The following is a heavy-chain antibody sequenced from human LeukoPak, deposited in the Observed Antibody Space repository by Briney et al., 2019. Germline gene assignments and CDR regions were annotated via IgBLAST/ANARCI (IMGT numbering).Heavy chain of an antibody. D-gene: IGHD6-19*01. CDR2: INPNSGGT. CDR3: AREGSGWYAGTNWFDP. V-gene: IGHV1-2*02. CDR1: GYTFTSYD. Sequence: GASVKVSCKASGYTFTSYDINWVRQATGQGLEWMGWINPNSGGTNYAQKFQGRVTMTRDTSISTAYMELSRLRSDDTAVYYCAREGSGWYAGTNWFDPWGQGTLVTVSS. J-gene: IGHJ5*02.